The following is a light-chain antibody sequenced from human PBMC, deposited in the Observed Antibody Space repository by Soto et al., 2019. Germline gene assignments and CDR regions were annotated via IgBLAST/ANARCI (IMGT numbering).Light chain of an antibody. J-gene: IGKJ1*01. CDR1: QSISSY. CDR3: QQSYSTPWT. CDR2: AAS. Sequence: DIQMTQSPSSLSASVGDRVTITCRASQSISSYLNWYQQKPGKAPKLLIYAASSLQSGVPSRFSGSESGTEFTLTMSSLQPEDFATYYCQQSYSTPWTFGQGTKVEIK. V-gene: IGKV1-39*01.